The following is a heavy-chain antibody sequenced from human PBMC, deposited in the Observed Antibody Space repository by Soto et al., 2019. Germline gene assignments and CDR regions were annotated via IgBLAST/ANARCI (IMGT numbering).Heavy chain of an antibody. Sequence: PSETLSLTCTVSGGSISSGGYYWSWIRQHPGKGLEWIGYIYYSGSTYYNPSLKSRVTISVDTSKNQFSLKLSSVTAADMAVYYCASAVSSSSGDYYYYYGMDVWGQGTTVTVSS. D-gene: IGHD6-6*01. CDR3: ASAVSSSSGDYYYYYGMDV. V-gene: IGHV4-31*03. J-gene: IGHJ6*02. CDR2: IYYSGST. CDR1: GGSISSGGYY.